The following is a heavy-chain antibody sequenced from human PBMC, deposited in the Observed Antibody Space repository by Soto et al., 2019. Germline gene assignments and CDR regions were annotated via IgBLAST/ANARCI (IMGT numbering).Heavy chain of an antibody. CDR3: ARGSFLEWSCMDV. CDR1: GYTFNRYY. D-gene: IGHD3-3*01. J-gene: IGHJ6*02. V-gene: IGHV1-46*02. CDR2: INPSGTIT. Sequence: ASVKVSCKASGYTFNRYYMHWVRQAPGQGLEWMGMINPSGTITSYAQKFQGRVTMTRDTSTSTLYMELSSLRSEDTAVYYCARGSFLEWSCMDVWGQGTTVTVSS.